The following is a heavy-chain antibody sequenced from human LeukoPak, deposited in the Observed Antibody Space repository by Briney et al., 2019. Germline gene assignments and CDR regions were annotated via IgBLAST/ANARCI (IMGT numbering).Heavy chain of an antibody. Sequence: SETLSLTCTVSGGSISISNYYWGWIRQPPGRGLEWIVSISYSGTHYNPSLKSRLTISVDTSKNHFSLNLRSVTAADTAVYYCARRTSNPVGAIDYWGQGTLVTVSS. CDR3: ARRTSNPVGAIDY. V-gene: IGHV4-39*01. CDR1: GGSISISNYY. CDR2: ISYSGT. D-gene: IGHD1-26*01. J-gene: IGHJ4*02.